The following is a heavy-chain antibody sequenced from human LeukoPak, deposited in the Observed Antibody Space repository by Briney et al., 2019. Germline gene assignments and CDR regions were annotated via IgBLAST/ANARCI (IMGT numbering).Heavy chain of an antibody. CDR3: AKRSWNDDTGC. Sequence: PGGCLRLSCAPSGFTISIYAMSWVRQAPGKGLEWGSGICVGVGSTYSTDSVKGRFTISTDNSTNTLYLQMNSLRAEDTAVYYCAKRSWNDDTGCWGRRTVVTVSS. CDR1: GFTISIYA. D-gene: IGHD1-1*01. V-gene: IGHV3-23*01. CDR2: ICVGVGST. J-gene: IGHJ4*02.